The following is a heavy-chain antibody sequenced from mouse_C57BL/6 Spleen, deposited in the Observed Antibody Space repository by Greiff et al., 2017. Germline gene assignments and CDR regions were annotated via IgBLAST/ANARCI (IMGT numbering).Heavy chain of an antibody. CDR3: ARSRDYGSSFFFDY. CDR1: GFTFSDYG. CDR2: ISSGSSTI. J-gene: IGHJ2*01. Sequence: VKVVESGGGLVKPGGSLKLSCAASGFTFSDYGMHWVRQAPEKGLAWVAYISSGSSTIYYADTVKGRFTISRDNAKNTLFLQMTSRRSEDTAMYYCARSRDYGSSFFFDYWGQGTTLTVSS. V-gene: IGHV5-17*01. D-gene: IGHD1-1*01.